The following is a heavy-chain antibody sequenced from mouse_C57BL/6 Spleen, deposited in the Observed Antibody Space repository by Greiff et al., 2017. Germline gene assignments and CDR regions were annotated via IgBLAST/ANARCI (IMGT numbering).Heavy chain of an antibody. V-gene: IGHV1-49*01. CDR1: YFAFMASA. J-gene: IGHJ3*01. Sequence: LQQSGAELVRPGSSVKLSCKDSYFAFMASAMHWVKQRPGHGLEWIGSFTMYSDATAYSENVKGKATLTANTSSSTAYMELSSLRLEDYAVYYCASGDYYGRGRFAYWGQGTLVTVSA. D-gene: IGHD1-1*01. CDR2: FTMYSDAT. CDR3: ASGDYYGRGRFAY.